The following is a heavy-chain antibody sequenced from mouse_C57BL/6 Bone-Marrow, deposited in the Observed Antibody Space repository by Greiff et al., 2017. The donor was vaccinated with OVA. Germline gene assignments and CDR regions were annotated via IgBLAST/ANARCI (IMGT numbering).Heavy chain of an antibody. D-gene: IGHD3-3*01. V-gene: IGHV3-6*01. Sequence: EVQLQQSGPGLVKPSQSLSLTCSVTGYSITSGYYWNWIRQFPGNKLEWMGYISYDGSNNYNPSLKNRISITRDTSKNQFFLKLNSVTTEDTATYYCARGGDYYLMDYWGQGTSVTVSS. CDR1: GYSITSGYY. CDR2: ISYDGSN. CDR3: ARGGDYYLMDY. J-gene: IGHJ4*01.